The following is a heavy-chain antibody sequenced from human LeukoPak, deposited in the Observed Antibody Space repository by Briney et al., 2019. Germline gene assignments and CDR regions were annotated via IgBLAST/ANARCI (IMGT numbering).Heavy chain of an antibody. J-gene: IGHJ4*02. D-gene: IGHD6-19*01. V-gene: IGHV4-39*07. CDR1: GGSISSSSYY. CDR3: ARLVAGTGEYNFDY. CDR2: IYYSGST. Sequence: SETLSLTCTVSGGSISSSSYYWGWIRQPPGKGLEWIGSIYYSGSTYYNPSLKSRVTISVDTSKNQFSLKLRSVTAADTAVYYCARLVAGTGEYNFDYWGQGTLVTVSS.